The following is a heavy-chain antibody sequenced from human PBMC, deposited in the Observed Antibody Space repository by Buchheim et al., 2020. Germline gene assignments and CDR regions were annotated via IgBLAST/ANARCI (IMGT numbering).Heavy chain of an antibody. J-gene: IGHJ4*02. CDR1: GFTFTSHS. CDR2: ISSNGITI. Sequence: EVQLVESGGGLVQPGGSLRLSCATSGFTFTSHSMHWVRQAPGKGLEWISYISSNGITIKYADSVKGRFTISRDNAKNSLYLKMNSLRDEYTAVYYCAKDMDHRYGDLIYWGQGTL. V-gene: IGHV3-48*02. CDR3: AKDMDHRYGDLIY. D-gene: IGHD4-17*01.